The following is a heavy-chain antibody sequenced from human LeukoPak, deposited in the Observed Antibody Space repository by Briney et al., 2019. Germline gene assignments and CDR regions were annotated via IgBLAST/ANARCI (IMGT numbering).Heavy chain of an antibody. J-gene: IGHJ6*03. CDR2: IYYSGST. V-gene: IGHV4-30-4*08. Sequence: PSQTLSLTCTVSGGSISSGDYYWSWIRQPPGKGLEWIGYIYYSGSTYYNPSLKSRATISVDTSKNQFSLKLSSVTAADTAVYYCARNPSRGYYYYMDVWGKGTTVTVSS. CDR3: ARNPSRGYYYYMDV. D-gene: IGHD3-10*01. CDR1: GGSISSGDYY.